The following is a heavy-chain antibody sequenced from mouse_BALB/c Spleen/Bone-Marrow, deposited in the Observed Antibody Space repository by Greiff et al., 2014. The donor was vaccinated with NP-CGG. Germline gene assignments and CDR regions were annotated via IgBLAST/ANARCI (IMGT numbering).Heavy chain of an antibody. CDR2: IDPANGNT. V-gene: IGHV14-3*02. CDR3: ARGLLKYYYAMDY. Sequence: VQLQQSGAELVKPGASVKLSCTASGFNIKDTYMHWVKQRPGQGLEWIGRIDPANGNTKYDPKFQGKATITADTSSSTAYLQLSSLTSEDTAVYYCARGLLKYYYAMDYWGQGTSVPVSS. CDR1: GFNIKDTY. J-gene: IGHJ4*01. D-gene: IGHD2-3*01.